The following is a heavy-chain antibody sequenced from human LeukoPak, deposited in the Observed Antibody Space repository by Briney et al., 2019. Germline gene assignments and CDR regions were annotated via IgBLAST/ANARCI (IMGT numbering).Heavy chain of an antibody. CDR2: VSGSGDST. Sequence: GGSLRLSCAASGFNFTRYVMRWVRQAPGKGLECVSSVSGSGDSTYYADSVKGRFTISRDNSKKTLSLQMSSLRAEDTALYYCAKGIDYWGQGTRVTVAS. J-gene: IGHJ4*02. V-gene: IGHV3-23*01. CDR3: AKGIDY. CDR1: GFNFTRYV.